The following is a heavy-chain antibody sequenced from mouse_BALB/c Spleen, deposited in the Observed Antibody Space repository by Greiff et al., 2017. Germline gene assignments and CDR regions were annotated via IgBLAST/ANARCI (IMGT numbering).Heavy chain of an antibody. CDR3: ARADYYGFDY. Sequence: EVKLMESGGGLVKPGGSLKLSCAASGFTFSSYAMSWVRQTPEKRLEWVASISSGGSTYYPDSVKGRFTISRDNARNILYLQMSSLRSEDTAMYYCARADYYGFDYWGQGTTLTVSS. D-gene: IGHD1-1*01. CDR2: ISSGGST. CDR1: GFTFSSYA. V-gene: IGHV5-6-5*01. J-gene: IGHJ2*01.